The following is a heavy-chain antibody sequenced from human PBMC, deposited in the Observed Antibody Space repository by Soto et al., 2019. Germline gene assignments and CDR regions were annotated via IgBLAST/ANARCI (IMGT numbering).Heavy chain of an antibody. CDR3: ARDLWGYSGTDCYPLAV. D-gene: IGHD2-21*02. J-gene: IGHJ6*02. Sequence: SETLSLTCTVSGGSISGYYWSGFRRPPGKGLEWIGYMYNTGSTVYNPSFKSRVTISVDTSKNQFSLKLNSVTAADTAVYYCARDLWGYSGTDCYPLAVWVQGTSVT. CDR2: MYNTGST. V-gene: IGHV4-59*01. CDR1: GGSISGYY.